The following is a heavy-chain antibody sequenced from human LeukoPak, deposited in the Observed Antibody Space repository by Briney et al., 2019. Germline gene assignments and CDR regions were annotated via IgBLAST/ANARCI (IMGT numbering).Heavy chain of an antibody. J-gene: IGHJ4*02. CDR1: GFTFSSYE. Sequence: GGSLRLSCAASGFTFSSYEMNWVRQAPGKGLEWVSSISSSSSYIYYADSVKGRFTISRDNAKNSLYLQMNSLRAEDTAVYYCARGPNYYYDSSGYYPPFDYWGQGTLVTVSS. V-gene: IGHV3-21*01. CDR3: ARGPNYYYDSSGYYPPFDY. CDR2: ISSSSSYI. D-gene: IGHD3-22*01.